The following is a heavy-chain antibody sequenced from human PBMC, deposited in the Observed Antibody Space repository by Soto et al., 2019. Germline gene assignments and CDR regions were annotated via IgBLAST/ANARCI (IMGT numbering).Heavy chain of an antibody. Sequence: QVQLVQSGAEMKKPGASVKVSCKASGYTFTTYFIHWVRQGPGQGLEWMGIVRPSGGNTAYAQRFQGRLTMTRDTSTSTVYMELSSLRSDDTAVYYCARDGSAWDFDYWGQGTLVTVSS. CDR3: ARDGSAWDFDY. D-gene: IGHD6-19*01. V-gene: IGHV1-46*01. CDR1: GYTFTTYF. CDR2: VRPSGGNT. J-gene: IGHJ4*02.